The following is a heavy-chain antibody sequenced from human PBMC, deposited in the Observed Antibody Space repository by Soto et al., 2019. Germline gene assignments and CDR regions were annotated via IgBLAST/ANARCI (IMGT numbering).Heavy chain of an antibody. D-gene: IGHD1-26*01. CDR2: IYYTGNT. J-gene: IGHJ4*02. V-gene: IGHV4-30-4*01. CDR3: ARDSRRRADSGTRPLYYFDY. Sequence: QVQLKESGPGLEKPLQTLSLTCSVSGGSIGSGDYYWSWVRQSPGKGLEWIGYIYYTGNTYYNPSLGSRVTFSVDTSQNQLSLRLSDVTVADTAVYYCARDSRRRADSGTRPLYYFDYWGQGTLVTVSS. CDR1: GGSIGSGDYY.